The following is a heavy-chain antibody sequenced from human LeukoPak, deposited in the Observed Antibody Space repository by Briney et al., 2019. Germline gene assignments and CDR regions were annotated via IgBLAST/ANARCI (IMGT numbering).Heavy chain of an antibody. D-gene: IGHD3-22*01. CDR2: ISRSGGST. J-gene: IGHJ4*02. Sequence: PGGSLRLSCAASGFTFSSYAMSWVRQAPGKGLEWVSAISRSGGSTYYAASVKGRFTISGDTSKNPLYLKMNSLSAEDTAVYYCAKEVNYYDSSGPYPHWGQGTLVTVSS. CDR3: AKEVNYYDSSGPYPH. V-gene: IGHV3-23*01. CDR1: GFTFSSYA.